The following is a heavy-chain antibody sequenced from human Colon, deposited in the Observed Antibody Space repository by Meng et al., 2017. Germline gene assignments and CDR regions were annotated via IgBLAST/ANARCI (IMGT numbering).Heavy chain of an antibody. CDR2: IDYTGST. CDR1: GRSMDSYH. J-gene: IGHJ5*02. V-gene: IGHV4-59*01. CDR3: ARGYWFDP. Sequence: QVQLQESGPGLVQPSETLSLTCTVSGRSMDSYHWNWIRQPPGEALESIGNIDYTGSTNYNPSFKSRVTISVDTSKSQFSLRMTSMTAADTAVYYCARGYWFDPWGQGTLVTVSS.